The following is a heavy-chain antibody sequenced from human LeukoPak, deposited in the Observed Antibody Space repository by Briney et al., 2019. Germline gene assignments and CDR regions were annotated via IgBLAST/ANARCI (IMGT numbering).Heavy chain of an antibody. CDR2: ISWNGDIV. V-gene: IGHV3-9*01. Sequence: GGSLRLSCAASGFIFAIHWVRQAPGKGLEWVSGISWNGDIVSYADSVKGRFTISRDNAKNSLYLQMNSLRAEDTAVYFCARVGALSSSWLLYWGQGTLVTVSS. D-gene: IGHD6-13*01. CDR3: ARVGALSSSWLLY. CDR1: GFIFA. J-gene: IGHJ4*02.